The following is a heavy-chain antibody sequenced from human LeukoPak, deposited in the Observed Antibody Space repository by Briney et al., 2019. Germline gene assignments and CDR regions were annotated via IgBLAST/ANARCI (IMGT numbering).Heavy chain of an antibody. CDR3: ASPRGYSGYDFDY. Sequence: PSETLSLTCAVYGGSFSGHYWSWIRQPPGKGLEWIGEINHSGSTNYNPSLKSRVTISVDTSKNQFSLKLSPVTAADTAVYYCASPRGYSGYDFDYWGQGTLVTVSS. V-gene: IGHV4-34*01. CDR1: GGSFSGHY. J-gene: IGHJ4*02. CDR2: INHSGST. D-gene: IGHD5-12*01.